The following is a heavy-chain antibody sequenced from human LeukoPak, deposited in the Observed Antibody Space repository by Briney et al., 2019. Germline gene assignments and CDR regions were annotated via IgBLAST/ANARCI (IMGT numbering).Heavy chain of an antibody. CDR2: INSDGSST. CDR1: GFTFSNYW. V-gene: IGHV3-74*01. Sequence: PGGSLRLSCAVSGFTFSNYWMNWVRQAPGKGLVWVSRINSDGSSTSYADSVKGRFTISRDNAKNTLYLQMNSLRAEDTAVYYCARRGAVTHAFDIWGQGTMVTVSS. J-gene: IGHJ3*02. D-gene: IGHD4-17*01. CDR3: ARRGAVTHAFDI.